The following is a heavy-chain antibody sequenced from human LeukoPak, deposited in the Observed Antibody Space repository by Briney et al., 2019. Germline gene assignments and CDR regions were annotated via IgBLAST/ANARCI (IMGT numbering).Heavy chain of an antibody. CDR3: AKGGDRTTVVHYAYFYYYYMDV. D-gene: IGHD4-23*01. V-gene: IGHV1-69-2*01. CDR2: VEPEDGET. CDR1: GYSFSDYY. J-gene: IGHJ6*03. Sequence: VASVKVSCKASGYSFSDYYMHWVQQAPGKGLEWMGRVEPEDGETIYAEKFKGRVTIAADTSTDTVYMELSSLSSEDTAVYYCAKGGDRTTVVHYAYFYYYYMDVWGKGTTVTVSS.